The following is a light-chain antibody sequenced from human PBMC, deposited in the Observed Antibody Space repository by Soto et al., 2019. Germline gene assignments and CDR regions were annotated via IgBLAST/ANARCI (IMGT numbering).Light chain of an antibody. CDR2: EVS. CDR3: CSYAGSSTV. J-gene: IGLJ1*01. V-gene: IGLV2-23*02. CDR1: SCDVGSYNL. Sequence: QSVLTQPASVSGSPGQSITISCTVTSCDVGSYNLVSWYQQYPGKAPKLMIYEVSKRPSGVSNRFSGSKSGSTASLTISGLQAEDEAAYYSCSYAGSSTVFGTGTKVTVL.